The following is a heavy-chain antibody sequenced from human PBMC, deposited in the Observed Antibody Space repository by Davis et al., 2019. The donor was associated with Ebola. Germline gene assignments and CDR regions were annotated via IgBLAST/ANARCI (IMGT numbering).Heavy chain of an antibody. CDR2: MNPNSGNT. Sequence: SVTVSRMPSVYTFTRYDSNWPRPATGQGLEWMGWMNPNSGNTGYAQKFQGRVTMTRNTSISTAYMELSSLRSDDTAVYYCARITLVGYYFEYWGQGTLVTVSS. V-gene: IGHV1-8*01. J-gene: IGHJ4*02. D-gene: IGHD4-23*01. CDR1: VYTFTRYD. CDR3: ARITLVGYYFEY.